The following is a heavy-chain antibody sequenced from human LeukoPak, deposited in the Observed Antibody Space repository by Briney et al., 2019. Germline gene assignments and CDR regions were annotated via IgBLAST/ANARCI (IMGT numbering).Heavy chain of an antibody. J-gene: IGHJ5*02. V-gene: IGHV4-4*07. D-gene: IGHD3-3*01. Sequence: SETLSLTCTVSGGSIGSYYWSWIRQPAGKGLEWIGRIYTSGSTNYNPSLKSRVTMSVDTSKNQFSLKLSSVTAADTAVYYCASQGFWSPHNWFDPWGQGTLVTVSS. CDR3: ASQGFWSPHNWFDP. CDR1: GGSIGSYY. CDR2: IYTSGST.